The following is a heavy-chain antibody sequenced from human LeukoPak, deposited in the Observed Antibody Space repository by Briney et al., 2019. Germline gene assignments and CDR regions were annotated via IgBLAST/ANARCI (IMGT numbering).Heavy chain of an antibody. CDR1: SGSISSYY. CDR2: IYYSGST. CDR3: ARQKFGWLKQIYFDY. V-gene: IGHV4-59*08. D-gene: IGHD6-19*01. J-gene: IGHJ4*02. Sequence: SETLSLTCTVSSGSISSYYWSWIRQPPGKGLEWIGYIYYSGSTNYNPSLKSRVTISVDTSKNQFSLKLSSVTAADTAVYYCARQKFGWLKQIYFDYWGQGTLVTVSS.